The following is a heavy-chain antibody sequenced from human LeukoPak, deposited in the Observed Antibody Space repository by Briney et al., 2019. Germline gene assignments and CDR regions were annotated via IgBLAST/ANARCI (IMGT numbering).Heavy chain of an antibody. Sequence: GGSLRLSCAASGFTFDDYAMHWVRQAPGKGLEWVSGISWNSGSIGYADCVKGRFTISRDNAKNSLYLQMNSLRAEDTALYYCAKDIVATKTAQFDYWGQGTLVTVSS. V-gene: IGHV3-9*01. D-gene: IGHD5-12*01. CDR2: ISWNSGSI. J-gene: IGHJ4*02. CDR3: AKDIVATKTAQFDY. CDR1: GFTFDDYA.